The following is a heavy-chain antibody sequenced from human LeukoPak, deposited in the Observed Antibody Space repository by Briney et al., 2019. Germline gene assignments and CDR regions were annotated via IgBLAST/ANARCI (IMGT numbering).Heavy chain of an antibody. D-gene: IGHD2-15*01. CDR2: ISSRSSYI. J-gene: IGHJ5*02. Sequence: TGGSLRLSCAASGFTFSSYSMNWVRHAPGKGLEWVSSISSRSSYIYYADSVKGRFTISRDNAKNSLYLQMNSLRAEDTAVYYCARDSGGTCYGAWGQGTLVTVPT. CDR3: ARDSGGTCYGA. V-gene: IGHV3-21*01. CDR1: GFTFSSYS.